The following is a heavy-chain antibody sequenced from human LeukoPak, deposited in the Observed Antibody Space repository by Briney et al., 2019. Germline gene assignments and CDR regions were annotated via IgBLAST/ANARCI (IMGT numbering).Heavy chain of an antibody. CDR1: GFTFSSYA. CDR3: ARDATAGLFDY. J-gene: IGHJ4*02. CDR2: ISYDGSNK. V-gene: IGHV3-30-3*01. Sequence: GRSLRLSCAASGFTFSSYAMHWVRQAPGKGLEWVAVISYDGSNKYYADSVKGRFTISRDNSKNTLYLQMNSLRAEDTAVYYCARDATAGLFDYWGQGTLVTVSS. D-gene: IGHD6-13*01.